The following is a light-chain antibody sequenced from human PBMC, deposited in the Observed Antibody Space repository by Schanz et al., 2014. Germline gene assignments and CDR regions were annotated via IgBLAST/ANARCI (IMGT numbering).Light chain of an antibody. CDR2: GAS. CDR3: QQYSGLPRT. V-gene: IGKV3D-15*01. Sequence: EIVMTQSPATLSVFPGERATLSCRASESLSTNLAWHQQKPGQAPRLLIYGASTRATGIPDRFSGSGSGTDFTLTISRLEPEDFAVYYCQQYSGLPRTFGQGTKVEIK. CDR1: ESLSTN. J-gene: IGKJ1*01.